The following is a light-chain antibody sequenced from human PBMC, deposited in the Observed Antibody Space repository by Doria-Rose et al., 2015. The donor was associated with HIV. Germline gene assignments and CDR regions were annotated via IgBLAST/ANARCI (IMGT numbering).Light chain of an antibody. CDR1: QSFSSTY. J-gene: IGKJ1*01. V-gene: IGKV3-20*01. Sequence: EIVMTQSPGTLSLSPGERATLSCRASQSFSSTYLAWYQQKPGQAPGLLIYDGSTRATGIPDRFSASGSRTDFTLTINRLEPEDFALYYCHQYGTSWTFGQGTKVEI. CDR3: HQYGTSWT. CDR2: DGS.